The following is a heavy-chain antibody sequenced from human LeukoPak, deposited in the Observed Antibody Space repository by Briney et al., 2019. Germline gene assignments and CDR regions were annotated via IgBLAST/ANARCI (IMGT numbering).Heavy chain of an antibody. D-gene: IGHD3-3*01. CDR3: ARDHGGLYDFWSGPNQGVDY. J-gene: IGHJ4*02. CDR2: ISAYNGNT. CDR1: GYTFTSYG. V-gene: IGHV1-18*01. Sequence: GASVKVSCKASGYTFTSYGISWVRQAPGQGLEWMGWISAYNGNTNYAQKLQGRVTMTTDTSTSTAYMELRSLRSDDTAVYYCARDHGGLYDFWSGPNQGVDYWGQGTLVTVSS.